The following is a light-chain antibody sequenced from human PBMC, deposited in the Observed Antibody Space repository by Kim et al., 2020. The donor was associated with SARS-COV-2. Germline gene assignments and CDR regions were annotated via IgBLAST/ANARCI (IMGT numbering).Light chain of an antibody. CDR2: WAS. Sequence: TINGKSSQSVLYSSNNRNYLTWYQQKPGQPPKLLIYWASTRESGVPDRFSGSGSGTDFTLTISSLQAEDVATYYCQQYYNLPLTFGGGTKVDIK. CDR1: QSVLYSSNNRNY. CDR3: QQYYNLPLT. V-gene: IGKV4-1*01. J-gene: IGKJ4*01.